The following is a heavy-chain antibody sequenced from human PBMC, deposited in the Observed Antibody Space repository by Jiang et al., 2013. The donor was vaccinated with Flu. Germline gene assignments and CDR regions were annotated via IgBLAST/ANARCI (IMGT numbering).Heavy chain of an antibody. Sequence: VSCKASGYTFTSYGISWVRQAPGQGLEWMGWISAYNGNTNYAQKLQGRVTMTTDTSTSTAYMELRSLRSDDTAVYYCARAVLRFLEWLLSPNYYYYYMDVWGKGTTVTVSS. CDR2: ISAYNGNT. D-gene: IGHD3-3*01. CDR3: ARAVLRFLEWLLSPNYYYYYMDV. V-gene: IGHV1-18*01. J-gene: IGHJ6*03. CDR1: GYTFTSYG.